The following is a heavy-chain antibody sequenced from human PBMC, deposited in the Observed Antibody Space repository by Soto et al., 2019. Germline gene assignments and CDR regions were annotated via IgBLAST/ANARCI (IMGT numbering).Heavy chain of an antibody. D-gene: IGHD3-22*01. CDR1: GFTFSSYW. Sequence: GGSLRLSCAASGFTFSSYWMHWVRQAPGKGLVWVSRINSDGSSTSYADSVKGRFTISRDNAKNTLYLQMNSLRAEETAVYYCARSEDSSGYYYNYFDYGGRGPLVTVPS. J-gene: IGHJ4*01. CDR3: ARSEDSSGYYYNYFDY. V-gene: IGHV3-74*01. CDR2: INSDGSST.